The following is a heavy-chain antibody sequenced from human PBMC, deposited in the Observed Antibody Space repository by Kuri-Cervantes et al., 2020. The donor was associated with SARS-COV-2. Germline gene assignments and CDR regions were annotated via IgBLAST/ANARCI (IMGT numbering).Heavy chain of an antibody. CDR3: ARDGTYYDFRSGSYYFDY. CDR1: GFTFSSYS. CDR2: IKQDGSEK. J-gene: IGHJ4*02. Sequence: GESLKISCAASGFTFSSYSMNWVRQAPGKGLEWVANIKQDGSEKYYVDSVKGRFTISRDNAKNSLYLQMNSLRAEDTAVYYCARDGTYYDFRSGSYYFDYWGQGTLVTVSS. V-gene: IGHV3-7*01. D-gene: IGHD3-3*01.